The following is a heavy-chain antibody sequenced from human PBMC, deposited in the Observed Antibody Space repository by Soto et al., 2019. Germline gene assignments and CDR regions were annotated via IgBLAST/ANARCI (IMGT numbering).Heavy chain of an antibody. CDR3: AREPRYCRGGSCSITGDAYDI. J-gene: IGHJ3*02. V-gene: IGHV3-66*01. D-gene: IGHD2-15*01. CDR1: GFIVSDTY. CDR2: ISNRGDT. Sequence: EVHLVESGGGLVQPGGSLRLSCTASGFIVSDTYVNRVRQAPGKGLEWVSVISNRGDTHYADSVRGRFSLSRDISDNTLHLQMNNLRVEDTAVYYCAREPRYCRGGSCSITGDAYDIWGQGTLVTVSS.